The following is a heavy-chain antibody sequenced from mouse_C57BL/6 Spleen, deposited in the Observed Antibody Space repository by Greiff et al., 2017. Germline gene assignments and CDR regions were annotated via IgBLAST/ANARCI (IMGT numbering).Heavy chain of an antibody. CDR2: IDPETGGT. D-gene: IGHD1-1*01. CDR3: TRARSSYPFDY. Sequence: QVQLQQSGAGLVRPGASVTLSCKASGYTFTDYEMHWVKQTPVPGLEWIGAIDPETGGTAYNQKFTGKGILTADKSSSTAYMELRSLTSEDSAVYYWTRARSSYPFDYWGQGTTLTVSA. J-gene: IGHJ2*01. V-gene: IGHV1-15*01. CDR1: GYTFTDYE.